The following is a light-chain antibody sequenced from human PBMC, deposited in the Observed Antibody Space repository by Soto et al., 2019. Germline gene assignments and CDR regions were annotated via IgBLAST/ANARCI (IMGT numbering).Light chain of an antibody. CDR1: SSDVGGYDY. CDR2: DVS. CDR3: SSYTSSNTGV. J-gene: IGLJ2*01. Sequence: QSALTQPASVSGSPGQSITISCTGTSSDVGGYDYVSWYQHHPGKAPKLMIYDVSNRPSGVSNRFSGSKSGNTASLTISGLQAEVEADYYCSSYTSSNTGVFGGGTKLTVL. V-gene: IGLV2-14*03.